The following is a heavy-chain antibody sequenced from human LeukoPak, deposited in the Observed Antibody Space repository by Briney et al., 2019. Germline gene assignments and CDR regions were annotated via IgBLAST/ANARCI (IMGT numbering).Heavy chain of an antibody. J-gene: IGHJ4*02. CDR2: ISFSGGST. Sequence: GGSLRLSCAASGFTFSGSAMSWVRQAPGKGLEWVSLISFSGGSTYYADSVKGRFTISRDNSKDTLYLQMNDLRAEDTAMYYCARDLLEWYFDYWGQGTLVTVSS. CDR3: ARDLLEWYFDY. CDR1: GFTFSGSA. D-gene: IGHD3-3*01. V-gene: IGHV3-23*01.